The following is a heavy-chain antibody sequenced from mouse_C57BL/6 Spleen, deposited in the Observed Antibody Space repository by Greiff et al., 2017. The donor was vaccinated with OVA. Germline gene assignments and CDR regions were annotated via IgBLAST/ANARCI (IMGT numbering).Heavy chain of an antibody. V-gene: IGHV8-12*01. CDR1: GFSLSTSGMG. J-gene: IGHJ1*03. CDR3: ARSAGITTVDFDV. D-gene: IGHD1-1*01. Sequence: VKLMESGPGILQPSQTLSLTCSFSGFSLSTSGMGVSWIRQPSGKGLEWLAHIYWDDDKRYNPSLKSRLTISKDTSKNQVFLKIISVDTADTATCYCARSAGITTVDFDVWGTGTTVTVSS. CDR2: IYWDDDK.